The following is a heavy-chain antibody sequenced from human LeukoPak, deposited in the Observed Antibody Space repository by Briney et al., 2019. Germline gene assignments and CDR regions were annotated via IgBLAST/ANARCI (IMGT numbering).Heavy chain of an antibody. Sequence: GGSLRLSCAASGFTFSPYTMKWVRQAPGKGLEWVSSISSRSSYINYADSVKGRFTISRDDAKNSLYLLMNSLRAEDMAVYYCATGGTSRRQYYFDYWGQGTLVTVSS. CDR1: GFTFSPYT. J-gene: IGHJ4*02. D-gene: IGHD2-2*01. CDR3: ATGGTSRRQYYFDY. V-gene: IGHV3-21*01. CDR2: ISSRSSYI.